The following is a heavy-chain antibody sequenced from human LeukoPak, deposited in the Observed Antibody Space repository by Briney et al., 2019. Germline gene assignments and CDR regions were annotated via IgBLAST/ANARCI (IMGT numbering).Heavy chain of an antibody. V-gene: IGHV3-11*01. CDR2: ISSSGSTI. Sequence: PGGSLRLSCAASGFTSSDYYMSWIRQAPGKGLEWVSYISSSGSTIYYADSVKCRFTISRDNAKNSLYLQMNSLRAEDTAVYYCARTINDFWSGYPNWFDPWGQGTLVTVSS. J-gene: IGHJ5*02. CDR1: GFTSSDYY. D-gene: IGHD3-3*01. CDR3: ARTINDFWSGYPNWFDP.